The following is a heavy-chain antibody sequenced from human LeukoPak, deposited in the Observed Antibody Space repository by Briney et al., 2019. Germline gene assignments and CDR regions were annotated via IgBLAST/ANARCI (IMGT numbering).Heavy chain of an antibody. Sequence: SETLSLTCAVYGGSFSGYYWSWIRQPPAKGLEWIGEINHSGSTNYNPSLKSRVTISVDKSKNQFSLKLSSVTAADTAVYYCASQPSYCSSTSCYAIWFDPWGQGTLVTVSS. J-gene: IGHJ5*02. CDR1: GGSFSGYY. D-gene: IGHD2-2*01. CDR3: ASQPSYCSSTSCYAIWFDP. V-gene: IGHV4-34*01. CDR2: INHSGST.